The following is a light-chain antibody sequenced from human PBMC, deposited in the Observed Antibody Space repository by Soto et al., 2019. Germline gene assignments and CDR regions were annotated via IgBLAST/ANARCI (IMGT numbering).Light chain of an antibody. V-gene: IGKV3-15*01. J-gene: IGKJ4*01. CDR1: QSVSSN. CDR3: QQYNNPELT. CDR2: GAS. Sequence: ERVMTQSPATLSVSPGERATLSCRASQSVSSNLAWYQQKPGQAPRLLIYGASTRATGIPARFSGSGSGTEFTLTISSLQSEDFAVYYCQQYNNPELTFGGGTKVDIK.